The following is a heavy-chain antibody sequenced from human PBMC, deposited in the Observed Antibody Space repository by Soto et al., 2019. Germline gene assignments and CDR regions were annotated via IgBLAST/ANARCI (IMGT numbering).Heavy chain of an antibody. CDR2: ISSSSYI. V-gene: IGHV3-21*01. CDR1: GFTFSSYS. D-gene: IGHD4-17*01. J-gene: IGHJ3*02. CDR3: ARESYYGDYRSSAFDI. Sequence: GGSLRLSCAASGFTFSSYSMNWVRQAPGKGLEWVSSISSSSYIYYADSVKGRFTISRDNAKNSLYLQMNSLRAEDTAVYYCARESYYGDYRSSAFDIWGQGTMVTVSS.